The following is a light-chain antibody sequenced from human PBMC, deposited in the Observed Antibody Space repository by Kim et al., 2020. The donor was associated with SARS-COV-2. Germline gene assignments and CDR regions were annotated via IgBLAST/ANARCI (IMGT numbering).Light chain of an antibody. CDR2: WAS. CDR1: QSVLYSSNNKNY. CDR3: QQYYSTTLT. Sequence: DIVMTQSPDSLVVSLGERATINCKSSQSVLYSSNNKNYLAWYQQKPGQPPRLLIYWASTRESGVPDRFSGSGSGTGFALTISSLQAEDVAAYYCQQYYSTTLTFGGGTKVDIK. J-gene: IGKJ4*01. V-gene: IGKV4-1*01.